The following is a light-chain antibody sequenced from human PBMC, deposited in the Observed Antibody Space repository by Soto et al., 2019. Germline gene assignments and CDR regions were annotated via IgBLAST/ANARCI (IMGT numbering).Light chain of an antibody. J-gene: IGKJ1*01. CDR2: DAS. CDR1: ERIGTY. V-gene: IGKV3-11*01. Sequence: EIVLTQSPGTLSLSPGDRATLSCRASERIGTYLAWYQQKPGQPPRLLIYDASNRATGGPARFSGTGSGTDFTLTIRRLESEDFAGYFCQHRSNSPPMWTFGQGTKVEIK. CDR3: QHRSNSPPMWT.